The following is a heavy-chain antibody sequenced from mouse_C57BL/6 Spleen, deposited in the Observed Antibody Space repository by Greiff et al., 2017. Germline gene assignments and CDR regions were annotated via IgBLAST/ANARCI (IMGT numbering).Heavy chain of an antibody. CDR1: GFTFSDAW. V-gene: IGHV6-6*01. J-gene: IGHJ3*01. Sequence: EVKVVESGGGLVQPGGSMKLSCAASGFTFSDAWMDWVRQSPEKGLEWVAEIRNKANNHATYYAESVKGRFTISRDDSKSSVYLQMNSLRAEDTGIYYCTAPYDYEGWFAYWGQGTLVTVSA. D-gene: IGHD2-4*01. CDR2: IRNKANNHAT. CDR3: TAPYDYEGWFAY.